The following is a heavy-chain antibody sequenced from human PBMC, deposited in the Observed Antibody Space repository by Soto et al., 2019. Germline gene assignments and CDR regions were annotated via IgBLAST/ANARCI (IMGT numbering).Heavy chain of an antibody. Sequence: EVQMVESGGGLVKPGGSLRLSCAASGITFSNYCMNWVRQAPGKGLEWVSSIDSSGSHTFYADSVKGRFTISRDNAINSLYLQMNSLRAEDTAVYHCAGTYDSLDYWGQGTLVTVSS. CDR1: GITFSNYC. CDR3: AGTYDSLDY. V-gene: IGHV3-21*01. D-gene: IGHD3-22*01. J-gene: IGHJ4*02. CDR2: IDSSGSHT.